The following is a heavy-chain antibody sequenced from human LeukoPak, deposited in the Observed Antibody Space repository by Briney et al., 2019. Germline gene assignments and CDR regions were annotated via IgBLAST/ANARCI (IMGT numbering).Heavy chain of an antibody. CDR2: IYYSGST. V-gene: IGHV4-61*01. Sequence: RSSETLSLTCNVSGASVSSGSYYWSWIRQPPGKGLEWIGYIYYSGSTNYNPSLKSRVTISVDTSKNQFSLKLSSVTAADTAVYYCARGPGGYDYVWGSYRYTYYFDYWGQGTLVTVSS. D-gene: IGHD3-16*02. J-gene: IGHJ4*02. CDR3: ARGPGGYDYVWGSYRYTYYFDY. CDR1: GASVSSGSYY.